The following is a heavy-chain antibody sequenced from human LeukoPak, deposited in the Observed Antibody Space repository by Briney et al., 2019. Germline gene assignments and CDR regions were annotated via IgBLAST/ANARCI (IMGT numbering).Heavy chain of an antibody. V-gene: IGHV3-23*01. Sequence: GGSLRLSCAASGFTFSDYAMTWVRQAPGKGLEWVATISGSGVMTYYADSVKGRFTISRDKSKNTLYLQMNSLRAEDTAVYYCAKASTVALSPFDYWGQGTLVTVSS. J-gene: IGHJ4*02. CDR3: AKASTVALSPFDY. CDR1: GFTFSDYA. CDR2: ISGSGVMT. D-gene: IGHD4-23*01.